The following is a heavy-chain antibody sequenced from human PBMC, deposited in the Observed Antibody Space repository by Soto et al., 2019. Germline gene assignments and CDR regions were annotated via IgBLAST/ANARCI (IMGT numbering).Heavy chain of an antibody. CDR3: AKDIGYDSSGLDYYYGMDV. CDR2: ISWDGGST. CDR1: GFTFDDYT. Sequence: GGSLRLSCAASGFTFDDYTMHWVRQAPGKGLEWVSLISWDGGSTYYADSVKGRFTISRDNSKNSLYLQMNSLRTEDTALYYCAKDIGYDSSGLDYYYGMDVWGQGTTVTVSS. J-gene: IGHJ6*02. D-gene: IGHD3-22*01. V-gene: IGHV3-43*01.